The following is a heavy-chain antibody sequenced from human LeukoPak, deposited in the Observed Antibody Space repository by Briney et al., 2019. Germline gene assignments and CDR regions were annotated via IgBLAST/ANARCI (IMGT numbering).Heavy chain of an antibody. Sequence: GGSLRLSCAASGFSFSNNVMTWVRQAPGRGLECVSGISGSGGDTYYAGSVRGRFTISRENAKTTLNLQMNSLRDEYTAVYYCARRGGAFCGDNCYRTFDYWGQGTLVTLSS. J-gene: IGHJ4*02. D-gene: IGHD2-21*02. CDR3: ARRGGAFCGDNCYRTFDY. CDR2: ISGSGGDT. CDR1: GFSFSNNV. V-gene: IGHV3-23*01.